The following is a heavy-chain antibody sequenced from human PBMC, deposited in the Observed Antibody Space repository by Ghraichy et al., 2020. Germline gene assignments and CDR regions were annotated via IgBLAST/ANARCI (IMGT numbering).Heavy chain of an antibody. J-gene: IGHJ6*02. V-gene: IGHV4-34*01. D-gene: IGHD4-23*01. CDR2: INHSGST. CDR1: GESFSDYY. Sequence: SETLSLTCAVYGESFSDYYWSWIRQPPGKGLEWIGEINHSGSTNSNPSLKSRVTISLDTSKNQFSLKLSSVTAADPAVYYCARDRYGGNPRYYYGIDVWGQGTTVTVSS. CDR3: ARDRYGGNPRYYYGIDV.